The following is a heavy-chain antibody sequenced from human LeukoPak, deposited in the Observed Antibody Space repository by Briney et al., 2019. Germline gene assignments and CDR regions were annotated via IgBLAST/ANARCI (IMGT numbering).Heavy chain of an antibody. Sequence: GGSLRLSCAASGFTSSDYYMSWIRQAPGKGLECVSYISSSGSTIYYADSVKGRFTISRDNAKNSLYLQMNSLRAEDTAVYYCARLGRWLQLGYFQHWGQGTLVTVSS. CDR1: GFTSSDYY. V-gene: IGHV3-11*01. J-gene: IGHJ1*01. D-gene: IGHD5-24*01. CDR3: ARLGRWLQLGYFQH. CDR2: ISSSGSTI.